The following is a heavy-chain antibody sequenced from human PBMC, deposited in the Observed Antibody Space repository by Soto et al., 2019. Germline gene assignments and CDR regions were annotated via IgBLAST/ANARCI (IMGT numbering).Heavy chain of an antibody. CDR2: ISYDGNTQ. CDR3: AKETNAYEINF. Sequence: QVQLVESGGGVVQPGGSLRLSCAASGFIFSGYAMHWVRQAPGKGLEWVAVISYDGNTQYYADSVKGRFTVSRDNSNNILYVEMNNLRDEDTAMDYCAKETNAYEINFWGQRTLGTVSP. J-gene: IGHJ4*02. V-gene: IGHV3-30-3*01. D-gene: IGHD3-9*01. CDR1: GFIFSGYA.